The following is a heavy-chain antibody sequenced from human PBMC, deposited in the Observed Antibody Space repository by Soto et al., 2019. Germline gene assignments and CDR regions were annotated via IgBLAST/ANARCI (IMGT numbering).Heavy chain of an antibody. J-gene: IGHJ4*02. CDR1: GGSISGFY. CDR3: AASRGTTWDYFDY. D-gene: IGHD4-4*01. Sequence: PSETLSLTCTVSGGSISGFYWSWIRHPPGKGPEWVGYIYSSGRSNSNPSLKSRVTISVDTSKMQFSLKLYSVTAADTAVYFCAASRGTTWDYFDYWGRGILVTVSS. V-gene: IGHV4-59*01. CDR2: IYSSGRS.